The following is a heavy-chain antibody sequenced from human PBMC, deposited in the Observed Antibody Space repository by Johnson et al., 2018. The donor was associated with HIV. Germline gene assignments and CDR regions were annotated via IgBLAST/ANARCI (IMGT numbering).Heavy chain of an antibody. CDR3: ARDAHMVRGVGDAFDI. J-gene: IGHJ3*02. V-gene: IGHV3-20*04. D-gene: IGHD3-10*01. CDR1: GFTVSSNY. CDR2: INWNGGST. Sequence: VKLVESGGGVVRPGGSLRLSCAASGFTVSSNYMSWVRQAPGKGLEWVSGINWNGGSTGYADSVKGRFTISRDNAKNSLYLQMNSLRAEDTALYYCARDAHMVRGVGDAFDIWGQGTMVTVSS.